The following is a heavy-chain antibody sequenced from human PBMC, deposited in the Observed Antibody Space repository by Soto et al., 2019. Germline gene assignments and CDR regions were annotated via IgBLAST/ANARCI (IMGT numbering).Heavy chain of an antibody. CDR2: IYPGDSDT. CDR1: GYSFTSYW. J-gene: IGHJ5*02. D-gene: IGHD3-16*01. V-gene: IGHV5-51*01. CDR3: ARASSGGELLENWFDP. Sequence: GESLKISCKGSGYSFTSYWIGWVRQMPGKGLEWMGIIYPGDSDTRYSPSFQGQVTISADKSISTAYLQWSSLKASDTAMYYCARASSGGELLENWFDPWGQGTLVTVSS.